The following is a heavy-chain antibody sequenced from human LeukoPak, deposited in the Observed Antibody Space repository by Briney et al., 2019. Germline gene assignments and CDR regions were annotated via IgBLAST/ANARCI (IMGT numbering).Heavy chain of an antibody. V-gene: IGHV3-23*01. J-gene: IGHJ4*02. CDR1: GFTFSSYA. Sequence: PGGSLRLSCAASGFTFSSYAMSWGRQAPGKGLGWVSGISGGGGSTYYADSVKGRFSSSRENSKKTLYLQMHSLIAEDTAVYFCANAYRTAWKGFDSWGQGTLVTVSP. CDR3: ANAYRTAWKGFDS. CDR2: ISGGGGST. D-gene: IGHD1-1*01.